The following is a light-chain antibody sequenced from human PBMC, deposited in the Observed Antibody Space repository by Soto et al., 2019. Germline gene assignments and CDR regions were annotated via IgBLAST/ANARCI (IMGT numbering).Light chain of an antibody. V-gene: IGLV1-51*01. CDR2: DND. CDR3: GAWDGSLNTQV. J-gene: IGLJ2*01. Sequence: QSVLTQPPSVSAAPGQKVTISSSGSSSNIGNNYVSWYQQLPGTAPKLLIYDNDKRPSGMPDRFSGSKSGTSATLGITGLQTGDEADYYCGAWDGSLNTQVFGGGTKLTVL. CDR1: SSNIGNNY.